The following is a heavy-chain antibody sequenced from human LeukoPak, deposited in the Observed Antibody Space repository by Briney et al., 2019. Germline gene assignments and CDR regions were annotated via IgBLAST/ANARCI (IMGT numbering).Heavy chain of an antibody. D-gene: IGHD1-14*01. CDR2: LYSDGNT. CDR1: GFTVITND. Sequence: GGSLRLSCAASGFTVITNDMTCVRQAPGKGLEWVSVLYSDGNTKYADSVQGRFTISRDNSKNTLYLEMNSLSADDTAVYYCARGVEPLAANTLAYWGQGTLVTVSS. J-gene: IGHJ4*02. V-gene: IGHV3-53*01. CDR3: ARGVEPLAANTLAY.